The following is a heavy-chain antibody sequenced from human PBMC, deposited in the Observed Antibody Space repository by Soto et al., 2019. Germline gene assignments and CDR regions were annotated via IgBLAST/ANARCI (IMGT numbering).Heavy chain of an antibody. CDR3: ARERWPENFDL. D-gene: IGHD2-15*01. V-gene: IGHV1-69*08. Sequence: QVQLVQSWAEVKKPGSSVKVSCKASGGTFSSYTISWVRQAPGQGLEWMGRIIPILGIATYAQKFQGRVPITAHKPTSEAYMQLSSLRSEDTAVYYCARERWPENFDLLGRGPLVTASS. CDR1: GGTFSSYT. J-gene: IGHJ2*01. CDR2: IIPILGIA.